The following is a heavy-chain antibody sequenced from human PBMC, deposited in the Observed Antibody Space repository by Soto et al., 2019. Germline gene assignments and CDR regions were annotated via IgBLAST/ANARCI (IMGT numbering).Heavy chain of an antibody. CDR2: ISATGATT. Sequence: LRLSCAVSGFTFNSYAMSWVRQAPGKGLEWVSGISATGATTYYADSVKGRFTIYRDNSKNTLFLQVNSLRAEDTAVYYCAKQSKWSTTSGNSGGRSCTLDYWGQGNQLTVSS. J-gene: IGHJ4*02. CDR3: AKQSKWSTTSGNSGGRSCTLDY. CDR1: GFTFNSYA. D-gene: IGHD2-2*02. V-gene: IGHV3-23*01.